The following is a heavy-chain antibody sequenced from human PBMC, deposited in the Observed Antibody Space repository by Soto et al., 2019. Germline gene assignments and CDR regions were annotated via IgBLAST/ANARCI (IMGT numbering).Heavy chain of an antibody. CDR2: TYYSGYT. Sequence: SETLSLTCTVSGASNSDHKWHWIRQPPGRGLEWIGYTYYSGYTSYNPSLKSRITISVDTSKNQFSLTLNSVTAADTAVYYCAREWSALDFWGQGTLVTVSS. CDR1: GASNSDHK. J-gene: IGHJ4*02. CDR3: AREWSALDF. V-gene: IGHV4-59*11. D-gene: IGHD2-15*01.